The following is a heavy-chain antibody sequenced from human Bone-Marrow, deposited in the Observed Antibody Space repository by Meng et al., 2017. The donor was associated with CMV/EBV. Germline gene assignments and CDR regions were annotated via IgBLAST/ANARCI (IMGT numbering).Heavy chain of an antibody. J-gene: IGHJ6*02. V-gene: IGHV1-2*02. D-gene: IGHD2-2*02. CDR2: INPNSGGT. Sequence: MHWVRQAPGQGLEWMGWINPNSGGTNYAQKFQGRVTMTRDTSISTAYMELSRLRSDDTAVYYCARDLLYCSSTSCYTPDYYYYGMDVWGQGTTVTVSS. CDR3: ARDLLYCSSTSCYTPDYYYYGMDV.